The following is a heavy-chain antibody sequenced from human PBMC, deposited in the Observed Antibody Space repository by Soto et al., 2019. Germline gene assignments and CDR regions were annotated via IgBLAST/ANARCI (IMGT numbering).Heavy chain of an antibody. D-gene: IGHD3-16*02. CDR2: IYYSGST. Sequence: SETLSLTCTVSGGSISSSSYYWGWIRQPPGKGLEWIGSIYYSGSTYYNPSLKSRVTISVDTSKNQFSLKLSSVTAADTAVYYCAREVFAFGGVIESLPDYWGQGTLVTVSS. V-gene: IGHV4-39*02. CDR1: GGSISSSSYY. CDR3: AREVFAFGGVIESLPDY. J-gene: IGHJ4*02.